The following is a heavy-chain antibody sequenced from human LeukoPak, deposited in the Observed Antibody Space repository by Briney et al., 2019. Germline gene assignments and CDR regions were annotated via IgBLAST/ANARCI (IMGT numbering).Heavy chain of an antibody. J-gene: IGHJ4*02. V-gene: IGHV3-30*02. CDR1: GFIFSDYG. D-gene: IGHD1/OR15-1a*01. Sequence: GGSLRLSCAASGFIFSDYGMHWVRQAPGKGLEWVTFIRYDGSNKYYADSVKGRFTISRDDSKNTLYLQMNSLRPEDPAVYYCAKEGTASKPSDLDYWGQGTLVTVSS. CDR2: IRYDGSNK. CDR3: AKEGTASKPSDLDY.